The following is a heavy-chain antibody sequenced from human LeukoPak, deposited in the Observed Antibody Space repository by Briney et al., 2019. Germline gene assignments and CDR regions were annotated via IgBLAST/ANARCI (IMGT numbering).Heavy chain of an antibody. CDR1: GFTFDDYD. CDR2: INWNGGTT. Sequence: GGSLRLSCAASGFTFDDYDMSWVRQAPEKGLELVSGINWNGGTTGYADSVKSRITISRDNAKNSLYLQMNSLRAEDTALYYCARDPPGGYSYGYFAYFDYWGQGTLVTVSS. J-gene: IGHJ4*02. D-gene: IGHD5-18*01. V-gene: IGHV3-20*04. CDR3: ARDPPGGYSYGYFAYFDY.